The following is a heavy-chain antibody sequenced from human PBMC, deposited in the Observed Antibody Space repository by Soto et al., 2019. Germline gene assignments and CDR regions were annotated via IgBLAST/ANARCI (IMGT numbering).Heavy chain of an antibody. CDR3: ARGRYYYYGMDV. Sequence: GGSLRLSCSASGFTFSSYWMHWVRPTPGKGLVWVSRINTDGGSASYADSVKGRFTISRDNAKNTLYLQMNSLRAEDTAVYYCARGRYYYYGMDVWGQGTTVTVSS. CDR1: GFTFSSYW. J-gene: IGHJ6*02. V-gene: IGHV3-74*01. CDR2: INTDGGSA.